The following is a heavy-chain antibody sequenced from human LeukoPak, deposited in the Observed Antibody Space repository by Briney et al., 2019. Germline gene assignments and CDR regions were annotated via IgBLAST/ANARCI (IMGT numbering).Heavy chain of an antibody. CDR1: GGSISSSSYY. CDR2: IYYSGST. CDR3: ARGPPQDDYGDYVLDY. J-gene: IGHJ4*02. V-gene: IGHV4-39*07. D-gene: IGHD4-17*01. Sequence: SETLSLTCTVSGGSISSSSYYWGWIRQPPGKGLEWIGSIYYSGSTNYNPSLKSRVSISVDTSKNQFSLKLSSMTAADTAVYYCARGPPQDDYGDYVLDYWGQGTLVTVSS.